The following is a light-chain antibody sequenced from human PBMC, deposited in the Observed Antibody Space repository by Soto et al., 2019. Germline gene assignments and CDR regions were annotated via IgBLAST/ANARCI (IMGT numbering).Light chain of an antibody. CDR1: SGSIASNY. CDR3: QSYDDSNQV. Sequence: NFMLTQPHSVSESPGKTVSISCTRSSGSIASNYVQWYQQRPDSAPTTMIYKDDQRPSGVPDRFSASIDSSSNSASLTISGLKTEDEADYYCQSYDDSNQVFGGGTKLTVL. V-gene: IGLV6-57*04. CDR2: KDD. J-gene: IGLJ3*02.